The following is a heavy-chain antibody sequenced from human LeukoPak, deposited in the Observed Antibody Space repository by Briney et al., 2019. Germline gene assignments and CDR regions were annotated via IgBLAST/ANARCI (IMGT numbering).Heavy chain of an antibody. D-gene: IGHD3-10*01. CDR3: ARDPYYYGSGTYRGWFDP. J-gene: IGHJ5*02. CDR2: IYTSGST. Sequence: PSETLSLTCTVSGGSISSGSYYWSWIRQPAGKGLEWIGRIYTSGSTNYNPSLKSRVTISVDTSKNQFSLKLSSVTAADTAVYYCARDPYYYGSGTYRGWFDPGAREPWSPSPQ. V-gene: IGHV4-61*02. CDR1: GGSISSGSYY.